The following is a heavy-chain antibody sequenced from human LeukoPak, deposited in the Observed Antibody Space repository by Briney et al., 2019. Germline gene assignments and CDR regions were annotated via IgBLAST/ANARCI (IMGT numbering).Heavy chain of an antibody. CDR1: GGSFSGYY. V-gene: IGHV4-34*01. J-gene: IGHJ5*02. Sequence: PSETLSLTCAVYGGSFSGYYWSWIRQPPGKGLEWIGEINHSGSTNYNPSLKSRVTISVDTSKNQFSLKLSSVTAADTAVYYCARSLSYCSSTSCPPHWFDPWGQGTLVTVSS. D-gene: IGHD2-2*01. CDR3: ARSLSYCSSTSCPPHWFDP. CDR2: INHSGST.